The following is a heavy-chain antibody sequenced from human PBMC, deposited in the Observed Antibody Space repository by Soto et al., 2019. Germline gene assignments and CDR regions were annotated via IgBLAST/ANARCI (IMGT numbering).Heavy chain of an antibody. CDR2: ISYDGSNK. Sequence: QVQLVESGGGVVQPGRSLRLSCAASGFTFSSYGMHWVRQAPGKGLEWVAVISYDGSNKYYADSVKGRFTISRDNSKNTLYLQMNSLRAEDTAVYYCAKHRRGYSYGTYYYHYGMEVWGQGTTVTVSS. V-gene: IGHV3-30*18. CDR1: GFTFSSYG. CDR3: AKHRRGYSYGTYYYHYGMEV. D-gene: IGHD5-18*01. J-gene: IGHJ6*02.